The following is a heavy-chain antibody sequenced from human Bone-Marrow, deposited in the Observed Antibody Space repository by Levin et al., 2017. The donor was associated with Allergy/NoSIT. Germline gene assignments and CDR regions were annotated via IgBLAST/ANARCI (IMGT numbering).Heavy chain of an antibody. D-gene: IGHD5-18*01. CDR3: ARAQRGYSYEVDY. J-gene: IGHJ4*02. CDR1: GGSISSGDYY. Sequence: SQTLSLTCTVSGGSISSGDYYWSWIRQPPGKGLEWIGYIYYSGSTYYNPSLKSRVTISVDTSKNQFSLKLSSVTAADTAVYYCARAQRGYSYEVDYWGQGTLVTVSS. CDR2: IYYSGST. V-gene: IGHV4-30-4*01.